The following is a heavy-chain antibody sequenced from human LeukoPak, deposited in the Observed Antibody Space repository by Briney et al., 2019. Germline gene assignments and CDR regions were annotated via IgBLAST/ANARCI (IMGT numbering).Heavy chain of an antibody. V-gene: IGHV3-43*02. CDR1: GFIFDDYA. Sequence: GGSLRLSCAASGFIFDDYAMHWVRQAPGKGLEWVSLISGDGGRTYYTDSVKGRFTISRDNSKHSLYLQMNSLRTEDAALYYCTKNGGYSDAFDIWGQGTMVTVSS. J-gene: IGHJ3*02. D-gene: IGHD3-10*01. CDR3: TKNGGYSDAFDI. CDR2: ISGDGGRT.